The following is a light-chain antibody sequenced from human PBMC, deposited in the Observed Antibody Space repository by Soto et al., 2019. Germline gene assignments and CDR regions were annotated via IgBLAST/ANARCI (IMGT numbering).Light chain of an antibody. CDR3: QSYDSSLSGSNVV. V-gene: IGLV1-40*01. CDR2: GNS. Sequence: QPVLTQPPSVSGAPGQRVTISCTVSSSNIGAGYDVHWYQQLPGTAPKLLIYGNSNRPSGVPDRFSGSKSGTSASLAITGLQAEDEADYYCQSYDSSLSGSNVVFGGGTKVTV. J-gene: IGLJ2*01. CDR1: SSNIGAGYD.